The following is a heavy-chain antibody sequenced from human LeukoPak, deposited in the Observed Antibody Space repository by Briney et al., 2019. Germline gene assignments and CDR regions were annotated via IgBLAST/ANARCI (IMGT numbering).Heavy chain of an antibody. CDR2: IYYSGNT. Sequence: SETLSLTCTVSGGSISRSTYYWGWIRQPPGKGLEWIGSIYYSGNTYYNPSLKSRVTISIDTSKNQFSLSLSPVTAADTAVYYCARHEAKGSGSYYSNFDYWGQGTLVTVSS. D-gene: IGHD3-10*01. J-gene: IGHJ4*02. V-gene: IGHV4-39*01. CDR3: ARHEAKGSGSYYSNFDY. CDR1: GGSISRSTYY.